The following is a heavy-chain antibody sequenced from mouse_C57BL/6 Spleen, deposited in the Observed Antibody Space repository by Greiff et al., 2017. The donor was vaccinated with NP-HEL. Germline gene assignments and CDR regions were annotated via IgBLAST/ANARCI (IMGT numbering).Heavy chain of an antibody. V-gene: IGHV1-64*01. CDR1: GYTFTSYW. CDR2: IHPNSGST. D-gene: IGHD1-1*01. J-gene: IGHJ2*01. CDR3: ARWDYYGSSPSFDY. Sequence: VQLQQPGAELVKPGASVKLSCKASGYTFTSYWMHWVKQRPGQGLEWIGMIHPNSGSTNYNEKFKSKATLTVDKSSSTAYMQLSSLTSEDSAVYYCARWDYYGSSPSFDYWGQGTTLTVSS.